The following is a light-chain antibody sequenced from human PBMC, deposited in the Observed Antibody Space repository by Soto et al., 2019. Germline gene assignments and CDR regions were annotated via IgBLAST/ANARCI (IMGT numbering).Light chain of an antibody. CDR1: QSVSSSY. CDR3: QRYGSSPRT. J-gene: IGKJ1*01. Sequence: EIVLTQSPGTLSLSPGARATLSCRASQSVSSSYLAWYQQKPGQAPRLLIDGASSRATGLPDRFSGSGSGTDFTLTISRLEPEDCAVYYCQRYGSSPRTFGQGTKVEIK. V-gene: IGKV3-20*01. CDR2: GAS.